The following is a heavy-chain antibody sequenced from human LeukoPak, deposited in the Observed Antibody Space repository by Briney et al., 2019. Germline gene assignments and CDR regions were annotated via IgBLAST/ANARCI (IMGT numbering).Heavy chain of an antibody. J-gene: IGHJ4*02. CDR1: GGSISSYY. CDR2: IYYSGST. Sequence: PSETLSLTCTVSGGSISSYYWSWIRQPPGKGLEWIGSIYYSGSTYYNPSLKSRVTISVDTSKNQFSLKLSSVTAADTAVYYCARHVEMATIRVDYFDYWGQGTLVTVSS. D-gene: IGHD5-24*01. CDR3: ARHVEMATIRVDYFDY. V-gene: IGHV4-39*01.